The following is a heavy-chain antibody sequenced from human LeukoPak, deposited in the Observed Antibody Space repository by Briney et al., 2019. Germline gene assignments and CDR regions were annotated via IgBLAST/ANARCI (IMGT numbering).Heavy chain of an antibody. CDR2: IRSTSSLI. CDR1: GFAFSSYS. CDR3: ARPNLYSTSLDAFDI. V-gene: IGHV3-21*01. J-gene: IGHJ3*02. Sequence: GGSLRLSCAASGFAFSSYSMNWVRQAPGKGLEWVSSIRSTSSLIYYADSVKGRFTISRDNAKNSLYLQVNSLRAEDTAVYYCARPNLYSTSLDAFDIWGQGTMVTVSS. D-gene: IGHD2-8*01.